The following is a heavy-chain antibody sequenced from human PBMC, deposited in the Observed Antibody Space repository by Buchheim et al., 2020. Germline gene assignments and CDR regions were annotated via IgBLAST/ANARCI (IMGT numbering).Heavy chain of an antibody. V-gene: IGHV3-33*01. J-gene: IGHJ6*02. CDR2: IWYDGSNK. CDR3: ARGPVAATDYNYCGMDV. Sequence: VQLVESGGDLVKPGGSLRLSCAASGFTFSSYGMHWVRQAPGKGLEWVAVIWYDGSNKYYADSVKGRFTISRDNSKNTLYLQMNSRRAEDTAMYYCARGPVAATDYNYCGMDVWGQGNT. CDR1: GFTFSSYG. D-gene: IGHD2-15*01.